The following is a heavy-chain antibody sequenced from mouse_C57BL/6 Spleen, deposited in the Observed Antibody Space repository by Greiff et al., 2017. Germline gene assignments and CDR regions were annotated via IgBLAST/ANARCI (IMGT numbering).Heavy chain of an antibody. J-gene: IGHJ3*01. V-gene: IGHV1-69*01. CDR3: ARPYGSTFRFAY. CDR1: GYTFTSYW. CDR2: IDPSDSYT. Sequence: VQLQQSGAELVMPGASVKLSCKASGYTFTSYWMHWVKQRPGQGLEWIGEIDPSDSYTNYNQKFKGKSTLTVDKSSSTAYMQLSSLTSEDSAVYYCARPYGSTFRFAYWGQGTLVTVSA. D-gene: IGHD1-1*01.